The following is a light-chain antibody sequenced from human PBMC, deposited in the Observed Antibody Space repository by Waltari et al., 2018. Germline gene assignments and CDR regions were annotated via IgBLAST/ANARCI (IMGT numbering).Light chain of an antibody. CDR2: QES. Sequence: DIQMTQSPSTLSASAGDRVTITCRASESISYWLAWYQHKPGKAPNLLIYQESVLQKGVPSRFSGSGSGTEFNLTISSLQPDDFATYYCQQYKSRLFSFGQGTKLEIK. CDR3: QQYKSRLFS. CDR1: ESISYW. V-gene: IGKV1-5*03. J-gene: IGKJ2*03.